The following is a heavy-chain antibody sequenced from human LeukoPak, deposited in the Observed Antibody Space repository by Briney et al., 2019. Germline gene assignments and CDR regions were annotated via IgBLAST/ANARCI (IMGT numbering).Heavy chain of an antibody. Sequence: GESLRLSCAASEFTFSRYPMHWVRQAPGKGLEYVSAISSNGGATYYGNSVKGRFTISRDNSKNTLYLQMGSLRPEDTAVYYCARVWDTAMVKDQDFVDYWGQGTLVTVSS. J-gene: IGHJ4*02. CDR2: ISSNGGAT. V-gene: IGHV3-64*01. D-gene: IGHD5-18*01. CDR1: EFTFSRYP. CDR3: ARVWDTAMVKDQDFVDY.